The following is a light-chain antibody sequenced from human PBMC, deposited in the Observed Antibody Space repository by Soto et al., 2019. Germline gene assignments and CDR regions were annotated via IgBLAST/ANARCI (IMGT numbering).Light chain of an antibody. Sequence: DIQMTQSPSSPSASVGDRVTITCRASQSISSYLNWYQQRPGKAPKLLIYLASSLSSGVPSKFSGSGSGTDFTLTISVLQPEDSATYYCQQTYKTPLTFGQGTKVDIK. V-gene: IGKV1-39*01. CDR1: QSISSY. J-gene: IGKJ1*01. CDR3: QQTYKTPLT. CDR2: LAS.